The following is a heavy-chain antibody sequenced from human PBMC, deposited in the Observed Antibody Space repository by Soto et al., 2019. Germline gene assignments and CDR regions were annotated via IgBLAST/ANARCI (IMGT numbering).Heavy chain of an antibody. V-gene: IGHV3-7*01. Sequence: EVQLVESGGGLVQPGGSLRLSCVASGYTFSSYWMSWVRQAPGKGLEWVANIKRDGSEKYYVASVKGRFTISRDNAKNSLYLQMNSLRAEATAVYYCARERCSGGSCYPYYYGMDVWGQGTTVTVSS. CDR1: GYTFSSYW. J-gene: IGHJ6*02. CDR2: IKRDGSEK. D-gene: IGHD2-15*01. CDR3: ARERCSGGSCYPYYYGMDV.